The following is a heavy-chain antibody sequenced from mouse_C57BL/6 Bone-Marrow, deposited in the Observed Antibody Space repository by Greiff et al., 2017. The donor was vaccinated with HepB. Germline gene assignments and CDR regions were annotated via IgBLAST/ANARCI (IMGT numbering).Heavy chain of an antibody. CDR3: ATSTMITTGYYFDY. V-gene: IGHV1-80*01. CDR1: GYAFSSYW. J-gene: IGHJ2*01. CDR2: IYPGDGDT. Sequence: QVQLQQSGAELVKPGASVKISCKASGYAFSSYWMNWVKQRPGKGLEWIGQIYPGDGDTNYNGKFKGKATLTADKSSSTAYMQLSSLTSEDSAVYFCATSTMITTGYYFDYWGQGTTLTVSS. D-gene: IGHD2-4*01.